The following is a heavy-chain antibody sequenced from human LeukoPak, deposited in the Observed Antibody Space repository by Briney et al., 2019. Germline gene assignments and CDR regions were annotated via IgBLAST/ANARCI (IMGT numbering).Heavy chain of an antibody. CDR3: ARAGSSSPRSGGYYYYYMDV. V-gene: IGHV3-7*01. J-gene: IGHJ6*03. CDR2: IKQDGSEK. Sequence: GGSLRLSCAASGFTFSSYWMSWVRQAQGTGLERVANIKQDGSEKYYVDSVKGRFTISRDNAKNSLYLQMNSLRAEDTAVYYCARAGSSSPRSGGYYYYYMDVWGKGTTVTVSS. CDR1: GFTFSSYW. D-gene: IGHD6-6*01.